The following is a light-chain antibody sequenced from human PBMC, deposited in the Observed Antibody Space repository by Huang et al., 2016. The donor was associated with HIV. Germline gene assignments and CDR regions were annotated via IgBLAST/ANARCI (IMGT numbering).Light chain of an antibody. J-gene: IGKJ3*01. CDR1: QDISNY. V-gene: IGKV1-33*01. Sequence: DIQMTQSPSSLSASVGDRVTITCQASQDISNYLNLYQQNPGKAPKLLIYDASNLETGVPSRFSGSGSGTDFTFTISSLQPEDIATYYCQQYDNLLTFGPGTKVDIK. CDR2: DAS. CDR3: QQYDNLLT.